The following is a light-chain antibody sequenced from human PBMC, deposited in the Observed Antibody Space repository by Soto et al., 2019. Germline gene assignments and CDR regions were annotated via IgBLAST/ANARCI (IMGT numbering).Light chain of an antibody. CDR3: QQRSNWLT. CDR1: QSVSSY. J-gene: IGKJ4*01. CDR2: DAS. V-gene: IGKV3-11*01. Sequence: EIVLTQSPATLSLSPGERATLSCRASQSVSSYLAWYQQKPGQAPRLLIYDASGRATGIPARFSGSGSGTDFTLTISSLEPEDFAVYYCQQRSNWLTFGGGTKVEIK.